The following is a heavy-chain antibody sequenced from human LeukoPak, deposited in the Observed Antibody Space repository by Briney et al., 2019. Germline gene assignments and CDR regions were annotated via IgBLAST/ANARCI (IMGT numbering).Heavy chain of an antibody. CDR1: GFTVSSNY. Sequence: GGSLRLSCAASGFTVSSNYMSWVRQAPGKGLEWVSAISGSGGSTYYADSVKGRFTISRDNSKNTLYLQMNSLRAEDTAVYYCAKDLLDYGDYYFDYWGQGTLVTVSS. J-gene: IGHJ4*02. V-gene: IGHV3-23*01. CDR2: ISGSGGST. D-gene: IGHD4-17*01. CDR3: AKDLLDYGDYYFDY.